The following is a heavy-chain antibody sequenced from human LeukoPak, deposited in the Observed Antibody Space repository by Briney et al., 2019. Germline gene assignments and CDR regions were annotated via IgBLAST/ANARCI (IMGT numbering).Heavy chain of an antibody. CDR2: INSDGSST. J-gene: IGHJ6*02. D-gene: IGHD1-26*01. CDR1: GFTFSSYW. V-gene: IGHV3-74*01. Sequence: GGSLRLSCAASGFTFSSYWMHWVRQAPGKGLVWVSRINSDGSSTSYADSVKGRFTISRDNAKNTLYLQMNSLRAEDTAVYYCAKDLRSGSYYNFFGFDYYYGMDVWGQGTTVTVSS. CDR3: AKDLRSGSYYNFFGFDYYYGMDV.